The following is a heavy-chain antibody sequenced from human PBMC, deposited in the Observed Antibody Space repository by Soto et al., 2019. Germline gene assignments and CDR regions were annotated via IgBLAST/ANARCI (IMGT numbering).Heavy chain of an antibody. CDR2: INAGNGNT. Sequence: ASVKVSCKASGYTFTSYAMHWVRQAPGQRLEWMGWINAGNGNTKYSQKFQGRVTITRDTSASTAYMELSSLRSEDTAVYYCARDWSDSNYAWNWFDHLGQATLVTVPS. V-gene: IGHV1-3*01. CDR1: GYTFTSYA. J-gene: IGHJ5*02. CDR3: ARDWSDSNYAWNWFDH. D-gene: IGHD4-4*01.